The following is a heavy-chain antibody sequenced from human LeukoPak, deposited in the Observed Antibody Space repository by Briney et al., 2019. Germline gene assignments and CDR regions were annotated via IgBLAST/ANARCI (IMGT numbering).Heavy chain of an antibody. Sequence: SVKVSCKASGGTFSSHTISWVRQAPEQGLEWMGRIIPLFGIVNYAQKFQDRVTITADESTSTAYMEVSSLRSEDTAVYYCARIPSGDVDTAMVMYYHYGMDVWGQGTTVTVSS. CDR1: GGTFSSHT. J-gene: IGHJ6*02. D-gene: IGHD5-18*01. V-gene: IGHV1-69*02. CDR2: IIPLFGIV. CDR3: ARIPSGDVDTAMVMYYHYGMDV.